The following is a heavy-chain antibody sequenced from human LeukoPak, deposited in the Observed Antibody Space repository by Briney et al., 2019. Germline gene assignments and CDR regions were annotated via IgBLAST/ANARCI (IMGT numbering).Heavy chain of an antibody. D-gene: IGHD2-15*01. J-gene: IGHJ5*01. Sequence: GGSLRLSCAASGFIFDNFAIHWVRQAPGKRLEWVSIVSFDGTNNFYADSVKGRFIVSRDSSNNTVYLHMNSLRPDDTAVYFCARDRNVVGADFDSWGQGTLVTVSS. CDR3: ARDRNVVGADFDS. CDR1: GFIFDNFA. CDR2: VSFDGTNN. V-gene: IGHV3-30*03.